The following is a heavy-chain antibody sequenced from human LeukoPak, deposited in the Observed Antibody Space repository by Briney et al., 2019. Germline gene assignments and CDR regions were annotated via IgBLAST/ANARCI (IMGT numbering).Heavy chain of an antibody. Sequence: GGSLRLSCAASGFSFSVYGMHWVRQAPGKGLEWVAVMWSDGSKIYYADSVKGRFTISRGNSKSSLYLQMNSLSAEDTAVYYCARSHYCSSSSCYPYYFDSWGQGTLVTVSS. V-gene: IGHV3-33*01. CDR2: MWSDGSKI. CDR3: ARSHYCSSSSCYPYYFDS. CDR1: GFSFSVYG. J-gene: IGHJ4*02. D-gene: IGHD2-2*01.